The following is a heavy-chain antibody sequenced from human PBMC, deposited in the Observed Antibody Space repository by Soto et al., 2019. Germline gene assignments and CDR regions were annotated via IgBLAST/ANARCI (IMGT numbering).Heavy chain of an antibody. Sequence: QITLKESGPPLVKPTQTLTLTCTLSGFSLSTSGVGVGWIRQPPGKALEWLALIYWDDDKRYSPFLKSRLTITPDTSKNQVVLTLTNMDPVDTATYYCALKGDGYRGFKYWGQGTLVTVSS. J-gene: IGHJ4*02. V-gene: IGHV2-5*02. CDR1: GFSLSTSGVG. CDR3: ALKGDGYRGFKY. CDR2: IYWDDDK. D-gene: IGHD5-12*01.